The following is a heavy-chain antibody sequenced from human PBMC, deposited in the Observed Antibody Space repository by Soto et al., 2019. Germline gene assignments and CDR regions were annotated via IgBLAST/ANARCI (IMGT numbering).Heavy chain of an antibody. Sequence: GESLKISCKGSGYSFTSYWIGWVRQMPGKGLEWMGIIYPGDSDTRYSPSFQGQVTISADKSISTAYLQWSSLKASDTAMYYCARHRQLEYGGNRWGVDVMDVWGQGTTVTVYS. V-gene: IGHV5-51*01. D-gene: IGHD2-15*01. J-gene: IGHJ6*02. CDR3: ARHRQLEYGGNRWGVDVMDV. CDR2: IYPGDSDT. CDR1: GYSFTSYW.